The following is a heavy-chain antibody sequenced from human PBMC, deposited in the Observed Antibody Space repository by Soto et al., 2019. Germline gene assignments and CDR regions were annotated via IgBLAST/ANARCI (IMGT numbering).Heavy chain of an antibody. CDR1: GGSISSGGYY. J-gene: IGHJ5*02. Sequence: QVQLQESGPGLVKPSQTLSLTCTVSGGSISSGGYYWSWIRQHPGKGLEWIGYIYYSGSTYYNPSLKSRVTISVDTSKNRFSLKLSSVTAADTAVYYCAASSSWAHNWFDPWGQGTLVTVSS. V-gene: IGHV4-31*03. D-gene: IGHD6-13*01. CDR3: AASSSWAHNWFDP. CDR2: IYYSGST.